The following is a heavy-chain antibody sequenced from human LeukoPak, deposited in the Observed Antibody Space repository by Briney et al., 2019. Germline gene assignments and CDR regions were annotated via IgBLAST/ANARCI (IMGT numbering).Heavy chain of an antibody. J-gene: IGHJ6*02. D-gene: IGHD2-2*01. V-gene: IGHV3-21*01. CDR1: GFTFSTYS. CDR2: ISSSGSYI. CDR3: ARDDDCSSTSCYYYYGMDV. Sequence: GGSLRLSCAASGFTFSTYSMNWVRQAPGKGLEWVSSISSSGSYIYYADSVEGRFAISRDSAKNSLYLQMNSLRAEDTAVYYCARDDDCSSTSCYYYYGMDVWGQGTTVTVSS.